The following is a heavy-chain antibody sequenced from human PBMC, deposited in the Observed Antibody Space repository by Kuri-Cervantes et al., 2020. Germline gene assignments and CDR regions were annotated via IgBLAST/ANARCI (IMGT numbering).Heavy chain of an antibody. CDR3: AKVLSNTWQADY. CDR1: GFTFSSYW. CDR2: INSDGSST. D-gene: IGHD2-2*01. J-gene: IGHJ4*02. V-gene: IGHV3-74*01. Sequence: GESLKISCAASGFTFSSYWMHWVRQAPGKGLVWVSRINSDGSSTSYADSVKGRFTISRDNSKNTLYLQMDSLRAEDTAVYYCAKVLSNTWQADYWGQGTLVTVSS.